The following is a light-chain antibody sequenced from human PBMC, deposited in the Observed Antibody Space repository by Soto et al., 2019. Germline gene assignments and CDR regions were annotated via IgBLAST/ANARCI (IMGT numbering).Light chain of an antibody. Sequence: QSVLTLPASVSGSPGQSITISCTGTSSDVGAYNYVSWYQQHPGKAPKLMIYDVNIRPSGVSNRFSGSKSGNTASLTISGLQAEDEADYYCTSWTTSTTMKFGGGTKVTVL. V-gene: IGLV2-14*01. CDR3: TSWTTSTTMK. CDR2: DVN. CDR1: SSDVGAYNY. J-gene: IGLJ2*01.